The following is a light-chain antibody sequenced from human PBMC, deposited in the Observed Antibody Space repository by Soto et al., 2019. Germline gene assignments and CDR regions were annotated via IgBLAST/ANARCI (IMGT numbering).Light chain of an antibody. CDR3: QQRSNWPST. CDR2: DAS. V-gene: IGKV3-11*01. Sequence: EIVLTQSPATLSLSPGNRATLSCRASESVSRYLAWYQQKPGQAPRLLIYDASNRATGIPARFSGSGSVTDFTLTITSLAPEDFAVYYCQQRSNWPSTFGGGTKVEIK. CDR1: ESVSRY. J-gene: IGKJ4*01.